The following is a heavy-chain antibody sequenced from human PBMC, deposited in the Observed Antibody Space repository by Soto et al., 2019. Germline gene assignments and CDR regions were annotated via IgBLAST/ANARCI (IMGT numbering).Heavy chain of an antibody. Sequence: SETLFPHLRCLWWVLQWLLLELDPPAPGKGLEWIGEINHSGSTNYNPSLKSRVTISVDTSKNQFSLKLSSVTAADTAVYYCARGSYQSVGWYAYWGQGTLVTVSS. V-gene: IGHV4-34*01. CDR1: WVLQWLL. CDR3: ARGSYQSVGWYAY. D-gene: IGHD6-19*01. J-gene: IGHJ4*02. CDR2: INHSGST.